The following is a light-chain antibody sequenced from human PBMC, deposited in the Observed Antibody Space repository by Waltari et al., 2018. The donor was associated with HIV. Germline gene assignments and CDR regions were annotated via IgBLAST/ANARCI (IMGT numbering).Light chain of an antibody. CDR2: WNN. Sequence: QPVLTQPPPASGTPGQRVTPPCSGSSPIIGSNYAYWSQQPPGTAHNISIYWNNQRPSGVPDRFSGSKSGTSASLAISGLRSEDEANYYCAAWGDSLSNVVFGGGTKLTVL. CDR1: SPIIGSNY. V-gene: IGLV1-47*01. CDR3: AAWGDSLSNVV. J-gene: IGLJ2*01.